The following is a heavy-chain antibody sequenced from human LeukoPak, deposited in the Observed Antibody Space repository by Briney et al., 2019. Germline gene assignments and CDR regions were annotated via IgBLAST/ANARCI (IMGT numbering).Heavy chain of an antibody. Sequence: GGSLRLSCAASGFTFSSYWMSWVRQAPGKGLEWVANIKQDGSEKYYVDSVKGRFTISRDNAKNSLYLQMNSLRAEDTAVYYCARDWGVVVVAASPPFDYWGQGTLVTVSS. D-gene: IGHD2-15*01. CDR3: ARDWGVVVVAASPPFDY. CDR1: GFTFSSYW. J-gene: IGHJ4*02. CDR2: IKQDGSEK. V-gene: IGHV3-7*03.